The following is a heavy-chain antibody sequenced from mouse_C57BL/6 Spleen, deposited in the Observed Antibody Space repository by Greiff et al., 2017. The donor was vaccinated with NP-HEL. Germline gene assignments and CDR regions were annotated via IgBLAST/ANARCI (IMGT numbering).Heavy chain of an antibody. J-gene: IGHJ1*03. V-gene: IGHV1-50*01. Sequence: QVQLQQPGAELVKPGASVKLSCKASGYTFTSYWMQWVKQRPGQGLEWIGEIDPSDSYTNYNQKFKGKATLTVDTSSSTAYMQLSSLTSEDSAVYYCARRSDYNWYFDVWGTGTTVTVSS. CDR3: ARRSDYNWYFDV. D-gene: IGHD2-4*01. CDR1: GYTFTSYW. CDR2: IDPSDSYT.